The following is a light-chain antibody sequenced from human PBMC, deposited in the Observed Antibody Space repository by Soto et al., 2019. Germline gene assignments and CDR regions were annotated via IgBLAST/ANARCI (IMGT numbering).Light chain of an antibody. Sequence: DTQMTQSPSTLSASVGDRVTITCRASQRISTWLAWYQQRPGRAPKLLIYKASSLQSGVPSRFSGSGSGTEFTLTISSLQPDDFATYYCQQYSSSFSTFGQGTKVEIK. J-gene: IGKJ1*01. CDR1: QRISTW. V-gene: IGKV1-5*03. CDR2: KAS. CDR3: QQYSSSFST.